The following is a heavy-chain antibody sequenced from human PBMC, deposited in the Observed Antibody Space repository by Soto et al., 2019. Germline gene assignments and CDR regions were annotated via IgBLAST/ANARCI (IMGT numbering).Heavy chain of an antibody. V-gene: IGHV1-69*01. Sequence: QVQLVQSGAELRKPGSSVKVSCKASGGTFSDFTINWVRQAPGQRLEWMGGIIPIFDTANYAEKFQGRVTITADESTSTSFMEVSSLRSEDTAVYYCARNGTQTGYSYGMDVWGQGTMVTDSS. D-gene: IGHD1-1*01. CDR2: IIPIFDTA. CDR1: GGTFSDFT. CDR3: ARNGTQTGYSYGMDV. J-gene: IGHJ6*02.